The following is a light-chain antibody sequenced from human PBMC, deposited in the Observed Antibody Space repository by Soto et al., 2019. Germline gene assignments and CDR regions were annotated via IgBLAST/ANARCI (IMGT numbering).Light chain of an antibody. Sequence: QSVLTQPASVSGTPGQSITISCTGTSSDVGSYNLVSWYQQHPGKAPKLMIYEGSKRPSGVSNRFSGSKSGNTASLTISGLQAEDEADYYCCSYAGSSTRVAFGGGTKLTVL. CDR2: EGS. V-gene: IGLV2-23*01. CDR3: CSYAGSSTRVA. CDR1: SSDVGSYNL. J-gene: IGLJ2*01.